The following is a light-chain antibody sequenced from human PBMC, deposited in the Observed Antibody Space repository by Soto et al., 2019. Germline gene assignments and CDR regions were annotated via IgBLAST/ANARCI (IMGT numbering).Light chain of an antibody. CDR2: DAS. Sequence: EIVLTQSPATLSLSPGERATLSCRASQSVSSYLAWHQQKPGQAPRLLIYDASNRATGIPARFSGSGSGTDFTLNISSLEPEDFAVYYCQQRSNWPPLTLGGGTKVDIK. V-gene: IGKV3-11*01. CDR1: QSVSSY. J-gene: IGKJ4*01. CDR3: QQRSNWPPLT.